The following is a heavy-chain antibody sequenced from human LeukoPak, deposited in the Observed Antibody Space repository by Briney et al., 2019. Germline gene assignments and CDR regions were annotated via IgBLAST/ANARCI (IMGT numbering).Heavy chain of an antibody. J-gene: IGHJ5*02. D-gene: IGHD2-15*01. V-gene: IGHV4-59*12. CDR1: GGSISSYY. CDR3: ARGLRVAAIYLKQYNWFDP. Sequence: SETLSLTCTVSGGSISSYYWSWIRQPPGKGLEWIGYIHYSGSTKYNPSLQSRLTISVDTSKNQFSLKLSSVTAADTAVYYCARGLRVAAIYLKQYNWFDPWGQGTLVTVSS. CDR2: IHYSGST.